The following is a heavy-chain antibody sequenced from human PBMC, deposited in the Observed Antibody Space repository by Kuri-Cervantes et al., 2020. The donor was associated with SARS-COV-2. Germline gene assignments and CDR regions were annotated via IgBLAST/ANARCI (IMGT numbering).Heavy chain of an antibody. CDR1: GGPISSYY. CDR3: AGSSGWYTYYYYGMDV. Sequence: WETLSLTCSVPGGPISSYYWSWIRQPPGKGLEWIGYIYYSGSTNYNPSLKSRVTISVDTSKNQSFLKLSSVTAADTAVYYCAGSSGWYTYYYYGMDVWGQGTTVTVSS. D-gene: IGHD6-19*01. CDR2: IYYSGST. J-gene: IGHJ6*02. V-gene: IGHV4-59*01.